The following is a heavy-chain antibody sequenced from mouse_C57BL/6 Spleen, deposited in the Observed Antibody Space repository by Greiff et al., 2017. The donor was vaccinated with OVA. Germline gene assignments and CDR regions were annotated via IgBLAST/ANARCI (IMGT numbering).Heavy chain of an antibody. V-gene: IGHV2-2*01. Sequence: VQLKESGPGLVQPSQSLSITCTVSGFSLTSYGVHWVRQSPGKGLEWLGVIWSGGSTDYNAAFISRLSISKDNSKSQVFFKMNSLQADDTAIYYCARNYDYDPSPYAMDYWGQGTSVTVSS. D-gene: IGHD2-4*01. CDR1: GFSLTSYG. J-gene: IGHJ4*01. CDR2: IWSGGST. CDR3: ARNYDYDPSPYAMDY.